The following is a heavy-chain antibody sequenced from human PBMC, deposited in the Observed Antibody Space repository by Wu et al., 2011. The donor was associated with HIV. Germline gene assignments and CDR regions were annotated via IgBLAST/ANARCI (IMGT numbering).Heavy chain of an antibody. D-gene: IGHD5-24*01. J-gene: IGHJ3*02. CDR3: ARSAGRPQDGYNYYAFDI. Sequence: QVQLVQSGTEMKKPGASVKVSCKASGYSFTNYDISWVRQAPGQGLEWMAWISADNGDTYYTEKLRGRVTMTTDTSTNTAYMELSSLRSGDTAVYYCARSAGRPQDGYNYYAFDIWGQGTMVTVSS. CDR1: GYSFTNYD. CDR2: ISADNGDT. V-gene: IGHV1-18*01.